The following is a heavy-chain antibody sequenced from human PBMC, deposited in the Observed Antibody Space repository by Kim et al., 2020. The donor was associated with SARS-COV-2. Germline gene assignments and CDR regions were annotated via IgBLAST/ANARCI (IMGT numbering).Heavy chain of an antibody. V-gene: IGHV1-2*02. J-gene: IGHJ4*02. CDR3: ARSSLLDFDY. D-gene: IGHD2-15*01. Sequence: GDTKYPQKFLGRVTMTRETSISTVYLELTRLRSDDTAVYYCARSSLLDFDYWGQGTLVTVSS. CDR2: GDT.